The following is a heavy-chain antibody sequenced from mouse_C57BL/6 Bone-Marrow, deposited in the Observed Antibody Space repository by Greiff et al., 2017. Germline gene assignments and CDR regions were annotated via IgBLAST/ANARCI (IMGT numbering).Heavy chain of an antibody. D-gene: IGHD2-1*01. CDR2: IWGDGST. V-gene: IGHV2-3*01. CDR3: AKPINFYYGKRFAY. CDR1: GFSLTSYG. Sequence: VKLVESGPGLVAPSQSLSITCTVSGFSLTSYGVSWVRQPPGKGLEWLGVIWGDGSTNYHSALISRLSISKDNSKSQVFLKLNSLQTDDTATYYCAKPINFYYGKRFAYWGQGTLVTVSA. J-gene: IGHJ3*01.